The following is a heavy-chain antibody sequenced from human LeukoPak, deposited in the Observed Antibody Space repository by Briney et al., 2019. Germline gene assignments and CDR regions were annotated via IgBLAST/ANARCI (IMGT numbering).Heavy chain of an antibody. Sequence: SVKASCKASGGTFSSYAISWVRQAPGQGLEWMGRIIPIFGTANYAQKFQGRVTITTDESTSTAYMELSSLRSEDTAVYYCAHSERWLQFDAFDIWGQGTMVTVSS. CDR1: GGTFSSYA. CDR3: AHSERWLQFDAFDI. V-gene: IGHV1-69*05. J-gene: IGHJ3*02. CDR2: IIPIFGTA. D-gene: IGHD5-24*01.